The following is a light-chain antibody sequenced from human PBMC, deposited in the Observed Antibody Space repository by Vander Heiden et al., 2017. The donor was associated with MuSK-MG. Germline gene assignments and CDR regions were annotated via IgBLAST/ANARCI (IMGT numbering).Light chain of an antibody. CDR1: KSISSY. CDR3: QQSNRTPQT. J-gene: IGKJ1*01. Sequence: DVQMTPSPSSLFASVGDRVTSTCRASKSISSYLNWYLQKPGQAPKLLIYAASSLQSGVPARFSGSGSGTDFTLTISRLEPEDFATYYCQQSNRTPQTFGQGTKVEIK. V-gene: IGKV1-39*01. CDR2: AAS.